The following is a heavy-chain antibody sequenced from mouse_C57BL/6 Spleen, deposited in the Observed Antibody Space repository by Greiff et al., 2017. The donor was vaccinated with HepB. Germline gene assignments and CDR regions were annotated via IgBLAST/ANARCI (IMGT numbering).Heavy chain of an antibody. J-gene: IGHJ2*01. CDR3: ARTTGGYLDY. CDR2: ISSGSSTI. CDR1: GFTFSDYG. V-gene: IGHV5-17*01. Sequence: EVQGVESGGGLVKPGGSLKLSCAASGFTFSDYGMHWVRQAPEKGLEWVAYISSGSSTIYYADTVKGRFTISRDNAKNTLFLQMTSLRSEDTAMYYCARTTGGYLDYWGQGTTLTVSS. D-gene: IGHD4-1*01.